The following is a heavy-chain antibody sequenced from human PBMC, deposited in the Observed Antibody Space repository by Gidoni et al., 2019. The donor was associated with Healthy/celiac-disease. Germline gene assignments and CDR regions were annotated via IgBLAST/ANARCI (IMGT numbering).Heavy chain of an antibody. CDR3: AREGKDEAAAGFDY. V-gene: IGHV4-4*02. J-gene: IGHJ4*02. D-gene: IGHD6-13*01. CDR1: GGSISSSNW. Sequence: QVQLQESGPGLVKPSVTLSFTCPVSGGSISSSNWWSWVRQPPGKGLEWIGEIYHSGSTNYNPSLKSRVTISVDKSKNQFSLKLSSVTAADTAVYYCAREGKDEAAAGFDYWGQGTLVTVSS. CDR2: IYHSGST.